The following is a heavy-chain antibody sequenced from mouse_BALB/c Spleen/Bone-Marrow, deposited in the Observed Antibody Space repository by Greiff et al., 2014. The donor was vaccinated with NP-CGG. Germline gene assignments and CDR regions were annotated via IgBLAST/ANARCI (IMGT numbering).Heavy chain of an antibody. J-gene: IGHJ2*01. CDR2: IDPANGNT. V-gene: IGHV14-3*02. D-gene: IGHD2-10*02. Sequence: LVESGAELVKPGASVKLSCTASGFNIKDTYMHWVKQRPEQGLEWIGRIDPANGNTKYDPKFQGKATITADTSSNTAYLQLSSLTSEDTAVYYCARGYGNYDFDYWGQGTTLTVSS. CDR1: GFNIKDTY. CDR3: ARGYGNYDFDY.